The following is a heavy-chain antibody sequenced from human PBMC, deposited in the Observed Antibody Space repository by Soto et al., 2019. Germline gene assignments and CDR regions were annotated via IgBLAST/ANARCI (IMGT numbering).Heavy chain of an antibody. V-gene: IGHV1-18*01. CDR1: GYTFSSNG. CDR2: ISIYSGDT. Sequence: ASVKVSCKASGYTFSSNGISWVRQAPGQGLEWMGWISIYSGDTNYAQEFQGRVSMTTDTSTSTTYMELMSLRSDDTAVYYCERDRDHRFDHWGQGTLVTVSS. J-gene: IGHJ4*02. CDR3: ERDRDHRFDH.